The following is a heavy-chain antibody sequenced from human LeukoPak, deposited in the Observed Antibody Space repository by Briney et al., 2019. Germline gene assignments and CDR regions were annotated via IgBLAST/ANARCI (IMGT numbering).Heavy chain of an antibody. D-gene: IGHD1-1*01. Sequence: QAGGSLRLSCAASGFTFSSYAMSWVRQAPGKGLEWVSAISGSGGSTYYADSVKGRFTISRDNSNNTLFLQMNGLRPEDTAVYYCATDLGPQLGYDSWGQGTLVTVSS. V-gene: IGHV3-23*01. CDR3: ATDLGPQLGYDS. CDR1: GFTFSSYA. J-gene: IGHJ4*02. CDR2: ISGSGGST.